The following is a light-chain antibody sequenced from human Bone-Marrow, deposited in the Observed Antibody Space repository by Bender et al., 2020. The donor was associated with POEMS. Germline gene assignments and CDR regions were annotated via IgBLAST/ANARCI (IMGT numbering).Light chain of an antibody. CDR2: QDS. CDR3: QAWDTDTYV. V-gene: IGLV3-1*01. J-gene: IGLJ1*01. Sequence: SYELTQPPSVSVSPGQTASITCSGDELGNKYVCWYQHKPGQSPLVVLYQDSKRPSGIPERFSGSNSGNTATLTISGTQALDEADYYCQAWDTDTYVFGTGTKVTVL. CDR1: ELGNKY.